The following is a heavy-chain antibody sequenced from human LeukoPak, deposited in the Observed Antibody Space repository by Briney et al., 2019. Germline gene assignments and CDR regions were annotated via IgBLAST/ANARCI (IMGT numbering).Heavy chain of an antibody. D-gene: IGHD6-6*01. V-gene: IGHV4-4*07. Sequence: SETLFLTCTVSGGSISSYYWTWIRQPAGKGLEWIGRFYTNVSTYYNPSLKSRVTMSVDTSKNQFSLRLSSVTAADTAVYYCASFPSILNAFHIWGQGTMVTVSS. CDR2: FYTNVST. CDR3: ASFPSILNAFHI. CDR1: GGSISSYY. J-gene: IGHJ3*02.